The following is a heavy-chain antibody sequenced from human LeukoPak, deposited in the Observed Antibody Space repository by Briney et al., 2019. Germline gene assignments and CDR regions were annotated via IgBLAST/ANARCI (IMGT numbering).Heavy chain of an antibody. CDR2: VYYSGRT. J-gene: IGHJ4*02. D-gene: IGHD3-22*01. V-gene: IGHV4-39*01. CDR3: ARLLYDRSGYYYFDC. Sequence: PSETLSLTCTVSGGSISSSSYYWGWIRQPPGKGLEWIGSVYYSGRTYDNPSLKSRVTVSVDTSKSQFSLKLSSVTAADTAVYYCARLLYDRSGYYYFDCWGQGTLVTVSS. CDR1: GGSISSSSYY.